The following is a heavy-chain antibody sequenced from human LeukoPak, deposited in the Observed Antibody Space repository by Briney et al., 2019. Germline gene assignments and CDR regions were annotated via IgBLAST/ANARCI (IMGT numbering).Heavy chain of an antibody. J-gene: IGHJ4*02. Sequence: SETLSLTCSVSGGSISSDYWTWIRQPPGKGLEWIGYIYYSRSTNYNPSLKSRVTISVDTSKNQFSLKLSSVTAADTAVFYCARGGGFYDYWGQGTLVTVSS. D-gene: IGHD3-22*01. CDR2: IYYSRST. CDR1: GGSISSDY. CDR3: ARGGGFYDY. V-gene: IGHV4-59*08.